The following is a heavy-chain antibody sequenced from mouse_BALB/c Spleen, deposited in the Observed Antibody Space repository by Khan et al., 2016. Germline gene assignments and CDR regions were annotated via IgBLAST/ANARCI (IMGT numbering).Heavy chain of an antibody. J-gene: IGHJ2*01. CDR2: INTNTGEP. V-gene: IGHV9-3*02. Sequence: QIQLVQSGPELKKPGETVKISCKASGYTFTNYGMNWVKQAPGKGLKWMGWINTNTGEPTYAEEFKGRFAFSLETSASTAYLQINNLKNEDTATSFCARDGYFYVDYWGQGTTLTVSS. D-gene: IGHD2-3*01. CDR3: ARDGYFYVDY. CDR1: GYTFTNYG.